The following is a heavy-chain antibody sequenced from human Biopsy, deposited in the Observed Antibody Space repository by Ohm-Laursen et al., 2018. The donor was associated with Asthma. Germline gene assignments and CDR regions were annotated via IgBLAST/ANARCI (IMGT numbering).Heavy chain of an antibody. D-gene: IGHD1-20*01. V-gene: IGHV4-34*01. CDR2: IDQSGYT. CDR3: ARAAITGIRGWFDP. J-gene: IGHJ5*02. Sequence: SETLSLTCLVYGGYLTGHYWNWIRQPPGKGLEWIGEIDQSGYTNYNPSLKSRVTISADTSKNQFHLNLSSVTAADTAVYFCARAAITGIRGWFDPWGQGTQVTVSS. CDR1: GGYLTGHY.